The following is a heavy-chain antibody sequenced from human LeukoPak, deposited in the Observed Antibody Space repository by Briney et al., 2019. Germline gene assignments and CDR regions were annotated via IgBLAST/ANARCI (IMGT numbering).Heavy chain of an antibody. CDR2: ISGSGGST. V-gene: IGHV3-23*01. CDR1: GFTFSNYG. J-gene: IGHJ4*02. Sequence: GRSLRLSCAASGFTFSNYGMHWVRQAPGKGLEWVSAISGSGGSTYYADSVKGRFTISRDNSKNTLYLQMNSLRAEDTAVYYCAKNSGSYLQKFFYFDYWGQGTLVTVSS. D-gene: IGHD1-26*01. CDR3: AKNSGSYLQKFFYFDY.